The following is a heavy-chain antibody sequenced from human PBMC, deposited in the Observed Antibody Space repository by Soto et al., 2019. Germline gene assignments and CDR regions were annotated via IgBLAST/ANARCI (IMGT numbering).Heavy chain of an antibody. CDR1: GGSVSSGDYY. CDR3: ARIPVDTAMIYWLDP. Sequence: SETLSLTCSVSGGSVSSGDYYWSWIRQPPGKGLEWIGYIYYSGSTNYNPSLKSRVTISVDTSKNMFSLKLSSVTAADTAVYYCARIPVDTAMIYWLDPWGQGTLVTVSS. D-gene: IGHD5-18*01. V-gene: IGHV4-61*08. CDR2: IYYSGST. J-gene: IGHJ5*02.